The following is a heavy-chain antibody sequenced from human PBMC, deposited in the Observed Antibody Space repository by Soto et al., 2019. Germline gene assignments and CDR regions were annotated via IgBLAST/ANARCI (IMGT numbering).Heavy chain of an antibody. Sequence: QVQLQESGPGLVKPSQTLSLTCTVSGGSISSGGYYWSWIRQHPGKGLEWIGYIYYSGSTYYNPSLKSRVTISVDTSKNQFSLKRRSVTAADTAVYYCARVCGGDCHYGMDVWGQGTTVTVSS. J-gene: IGHJ6*02. CDR3: ARVCGGDCHYGMDV. CDR2: IYYSGST. CDR1: GGSISSGGYY. D-gene: IGHD2-21*02. V-gene: IGHV4-31*03.